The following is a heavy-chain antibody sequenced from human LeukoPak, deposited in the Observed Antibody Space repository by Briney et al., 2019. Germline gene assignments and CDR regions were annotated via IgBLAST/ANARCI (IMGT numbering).Heavy chain of an antibody. Sequence: PGGSLRLSCAASGFTFRSDGMHWLRQAPGKGLEGVAVISYDGSNKYYADSVKGRLNLSRDNSKNTLYLQMNSLRAEDTAVYYCAKGRLWFGESYYYGMDVWGPGTTVSVSS. V-gene: IGHV3-30*18. CDR3: AKGRLWFGESYYYGMDV. CDR1: GFTFRSDG. D-gene: IGHD3-10*01. CDR2: ISYDGSNK. J-gene: IGHJ6*02.